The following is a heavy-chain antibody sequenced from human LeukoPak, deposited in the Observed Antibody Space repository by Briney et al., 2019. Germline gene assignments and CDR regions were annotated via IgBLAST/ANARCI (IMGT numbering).Heavy chain of an antibody. D-gene: IGHD2/OR15-2a*01. CDR3: AKGESKDYLNYFDYLNYFDH. J-gene: IGHJ4*02. CDR2: INISGGST. V-gene: IGHV3-23*01. CDR1: GFTFSNHA. Sequence: GGSLRLSCAASGFTFSNHAMTWVRQAPGKGLEWVSTINISGGSTFYADSVKGRFTVSRDNSKNTLSLQMNSLRAEDTAIYYCAKGESKDYLNYFDYLNYFDHWGQGALVTVSP.